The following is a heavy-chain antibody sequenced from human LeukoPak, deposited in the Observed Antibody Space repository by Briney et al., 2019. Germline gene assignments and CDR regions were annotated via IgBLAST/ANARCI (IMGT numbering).Heavy chain of an antibody. V-gene: IGHV4-59*01. D-gene: IGHD3-3*01. CDR3: ARASGLLRFLEWLPAYFDY. CDR2: ISYSGST. J-gene: IGHJ4*02. Sequence: SETLSLTCTFSGGSISSYYWSWIRQPPGKGLEWIGYISYSGSTNYNPSLKSRVTISVDTSKKQFSLKLSSVTAADTAVYYCARASGLLRFLEWLPAYFDYWGQGTLVTVSS. CDR1: GGSISSYY.